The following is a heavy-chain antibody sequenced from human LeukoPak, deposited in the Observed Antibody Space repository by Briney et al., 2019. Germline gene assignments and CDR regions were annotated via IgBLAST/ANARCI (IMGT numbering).Heavy chain of an antibody. Sequence: PGGSLRLSCAASGFTYSSYWMTWIRQPPGKGPEWIGETGEINHSRSTNYNPSLKSRVTISRDTSKNQFSLKLSSVTAADTAVYYCARGPLRSKAADTGGFDYWGQGTLVTVSS. V-gene: IGHV4-34*01. CDR3: ARGPLRSKAADTGGFDY. CDR1: GFTYSSYW. CDR2: INHSRST. J-gene: IGHJ4*02. D-gene: IGHD6-13*01.